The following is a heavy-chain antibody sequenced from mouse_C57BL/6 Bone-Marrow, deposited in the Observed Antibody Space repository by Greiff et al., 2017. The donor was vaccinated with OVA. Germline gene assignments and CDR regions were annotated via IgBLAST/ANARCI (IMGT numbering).Heavy chain of an antibody. Sequence: EVTLMESGGGLVQPGGSMKLSCAASGFTFSDAWMDWVRQSPEKGLEWVAEIRNKANNHATYYAESVKGRFTISRDDSKSSVYLQMNSLRAEDTGIYYCTRLYYYGSRPWFAYWGQGTLVTVSA. V-gene: IGHV6-6*01. CDR1: GFTFSDAW. D-gene: IGHD1-1*01. CDR2: IRNKANNHAT. J-gene: IGHJ3*01. CDR3: TRLYYYGSRPWFAY.